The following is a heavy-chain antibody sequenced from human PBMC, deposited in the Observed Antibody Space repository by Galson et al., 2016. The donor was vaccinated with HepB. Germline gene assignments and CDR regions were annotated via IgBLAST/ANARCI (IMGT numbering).Heavy chain of an antibody. CDR1: GFTFSSSW. CDR2: IKQDGSEK. D-gene: IGHD2-15*01. J-gene: IGHJ6*02. V-gene: IGHV3-7*01. Sequence: SLRLSCAASGFTFSSSWMSWVRQAPGKGLEWVANIKQDGSEKYYVESVKGRFSISRDSVENSLYLQMNSLRAEDPAGYYCARGGRHCSGASCYYYYGMDVWGQETTVTVSS. CDR3: ARGGRHCSGASCYYYYGMDV.